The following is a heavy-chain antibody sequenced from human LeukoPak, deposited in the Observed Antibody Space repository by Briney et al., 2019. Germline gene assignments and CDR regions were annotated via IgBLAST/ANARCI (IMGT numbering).Heavy chain of an antibody. Sequence: GGSLRLSCAASGFTFSSYAMSWVRQAPGKGLEWVSAISGSGGSTYYADSVKGRFTISRDNSKNKLYLQMTSLRAEDTAVYYCAKPLYDSSGYYYIYWGQGTLVTVSS. V-gene: IGHV3-23*01. CDR1: GFTFSSYA. J-gene: IGHJ4*02. CDR2: ISGSGGST. D-gene: IGHD3-22*01. CDR3: AKPLYDSSGYYYIY.